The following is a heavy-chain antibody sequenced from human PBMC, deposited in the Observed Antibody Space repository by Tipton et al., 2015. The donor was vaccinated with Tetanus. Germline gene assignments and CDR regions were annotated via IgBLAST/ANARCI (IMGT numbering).Heavy chain of an antibody. V-gene: IGHV3-30*03. CDR1: GFSFSNYG. Sequence: SLRLSCAASGFSFSNYGIHWVRQAPGKGLEWVAVISYDGSTKYYGDSVKGRFTISRDNSKSTLYLQMSSLRAEDTAVYYCARGMSFDPWGQGTLVTVSS. J-gene: IGHJ5*02. CDR3: ARGMSFDP. CDR2: ISYDGSTK.